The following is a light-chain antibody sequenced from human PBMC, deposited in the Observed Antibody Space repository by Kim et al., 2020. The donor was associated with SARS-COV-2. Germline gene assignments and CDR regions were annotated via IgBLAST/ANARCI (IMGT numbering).Light chain of an antibody. CDR3: QSYDGTSPV. CDR2: EDR. Sequence: GKPVTISCTRSSGGVADNYVHWYRQRPGSAPTTVIYEDRQRPSGVPDRFSGSIDSSSNSASLTISGLKTDDEADYYCQSYDGTSPVFGGGTQLTVL. J-gene: IGLJ2*01. CDR1: SGGVADNY. V-gene: IGLV6-57*03.